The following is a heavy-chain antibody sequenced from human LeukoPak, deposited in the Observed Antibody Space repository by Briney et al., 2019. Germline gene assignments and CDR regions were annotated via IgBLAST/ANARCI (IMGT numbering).Heavy chain of an antibody. CDR2: IIPIFGTA. CDR1: GGTFSSYA. V-gene: IGHV1-69*13. Sequence: SVKVSCKASGGTFSSYAISWVRQAPGQGLEWMGGIIPIFGTANYAQKFQGRVMITADESTSTAYMELSSLRSEDTAVYYCARSGSYGSDYYYYGMDVWGQGTTVTVSS. CDR3: ARSGSYGSDYYYYGMDV. D-gene: IGHD1-26*01. J-gene: IGHJ6*02.